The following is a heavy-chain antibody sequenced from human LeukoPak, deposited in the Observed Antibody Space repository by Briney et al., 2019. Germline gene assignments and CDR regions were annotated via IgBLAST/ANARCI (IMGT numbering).Heavy chain of an antibody. Sequence: SETLSLTCTVSGGSITNYYCSWIRQPPGQGLEWIGYIFYSGSTHYSPSLKSRVTISGDTSKNQFSLKLTSVTAADTAVYYCARDLYGGNSESYWGQGTLVTVSS. D-gene: IGHD4-23*01. CDR3: ARDLYGGNSESY. CDR1: GGSITNYY. J-gene: IGHJ4*02. CDR2: IFYSGST. V-gene: IGHV4-59*01.